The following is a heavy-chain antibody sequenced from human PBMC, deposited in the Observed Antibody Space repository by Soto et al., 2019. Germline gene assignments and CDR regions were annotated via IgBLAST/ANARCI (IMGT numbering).Heavy chain of an antibody. CDR2: VNPSGGPT. CDR3: AREGSYYFDSRIDY. J-gene: IGHJ4*02. CDR1: EYTFANHF. D-gene: IGHD3-10*01. Sequence: QVRLVQSGAEVKKPGDSVSVSCKAPEYTFANHFIHWVRQAPGQGLEWMGIVNPSGGPTRYTQKFXXXXXXXXXXXXXXXXXXXXXXXXXXTAVYYCAREGSYYFDSRIDYWGQGTLVTVSS. V-gene: IGHV1-46*01.